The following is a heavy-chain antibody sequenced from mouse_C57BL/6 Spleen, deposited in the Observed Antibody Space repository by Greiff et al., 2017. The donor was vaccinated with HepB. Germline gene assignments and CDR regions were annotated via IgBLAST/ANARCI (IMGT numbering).Heavy chain of an antibody. D-gene: IGHD1-1*02. CDR1: GFSFNTYA. CDR3: VRQREYGLYYAMDY. J-gene: IGHJ4*01. CDR2: IRSKSNNYAT. Sequence: EVKLVESGGGLVQPKGSLKLSCAASGFSFNTYAMNWVRQAPGKGLEWVARIRSKSNNYATYYADSVKDRFTISRDDSESMLYLQMNNLKTEDTAMYYCVRQREYGLYYAMDYWGQGTSVTVSS. V-gene: IGHV10-1*01.